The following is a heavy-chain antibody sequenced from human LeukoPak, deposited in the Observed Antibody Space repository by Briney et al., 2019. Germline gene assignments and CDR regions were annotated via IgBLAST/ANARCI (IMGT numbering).Heavy chain of an antibody. J-gene: IGHJ3*02. V-gene: IGHV1-18*01. CDR1: GYTFTSYG. CDR2: FSAYNGNT. Sequence: ASVKVSCKASGYTFTSYGISWVRQAPGQGLEWMGWFSAYNGNTNYAQKLQGRVTMTTDTSTSTAYMELRSLRSDDTAVYYCARDARRKVGATIADAFDIWGQGTMVTVSS. D-gene: IGHD1-26*01. CDR3: ARDARRKVGATIADAFDI.